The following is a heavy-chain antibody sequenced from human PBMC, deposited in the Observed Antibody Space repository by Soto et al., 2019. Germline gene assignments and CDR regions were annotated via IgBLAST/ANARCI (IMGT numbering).Heavy chain of an antibody. Sequence: SDTLSLTCTVSGVSFGTSDYYWGWIRRPPNKGLEWIGSMHYSGSTFYNPSLKSRVTLSIDTSKNQFSLKLTSVTAADTAVYYCARPGYSSSWYWFDPWGQGSLVT. D-gene: IGHD6-13*01. CDR1: GVSFGTSDYY. J-gene: IGHJ5*02. V-gene: IGHV4-39*01. CDR2: MHYSGST. CDR3: ARPGYSSSWYWFDP.